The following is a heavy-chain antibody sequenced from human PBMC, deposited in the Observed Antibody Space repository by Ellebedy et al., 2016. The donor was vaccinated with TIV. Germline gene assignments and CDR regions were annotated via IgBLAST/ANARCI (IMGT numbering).Heavy chain of an antibody. Sequence: ASVKVSXKASGGTFSSYAISWVRQAPGQGLEWMGWISAYNGNTNYAQKLQGRVTMTTDTSTSTAYMELRSLRSDDTAVYYCARDSPLRSFDYWGQGTLVTVSS. CDR3: ARDSPLRSFDY. CDR1: GGTFSSYA. D-gene: IGHD3-10*01. V-gene: IGHV1-18*01. CDR2: ISAYNGNT. J-gene: IGHJ4*02.